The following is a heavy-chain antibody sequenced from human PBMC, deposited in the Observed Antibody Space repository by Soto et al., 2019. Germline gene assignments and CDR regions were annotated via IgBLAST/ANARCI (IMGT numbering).Heavy chain of an antibody. V-gene: IGHV3-30-3*01. CDR3: ARGTTTSAFSAMDV. J-gene: IGHJ6*02. CDR1: GFPFISQA. Sequence: QVQLVESGGAVVQPGRSLSLSWPASGFPFISQALIWARRVPGKGLEWVAVISYDGDNKYIAESVKGRFTISRDNSKNTVSLQMNSLRAEDTAMYFCARGTTTSAFSAMDVWGQGTTVTVSS. D-gene: IGHD1-1*01. CDR2: ISYDGDNK.